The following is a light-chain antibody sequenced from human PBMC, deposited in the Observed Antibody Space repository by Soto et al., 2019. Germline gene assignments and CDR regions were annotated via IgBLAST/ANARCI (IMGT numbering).Light chain of an antibody. CDR3: YAYTSSSTYV. V-gene: IGLV2-14*01. J-gene: IGLJ1*01. CDR1: GSDVGAYNY. Sequence: QSALTQPASVSGSPGQSITISCSGTGSDVGAYNYVSWYQQHPPKAPKLMIYDVSNRPSEVSDRFSGSKSCNTASLTISGLQAEDEADYYCYAYTSSSTYVFGSGTKVTVL. CDR2: DVS.